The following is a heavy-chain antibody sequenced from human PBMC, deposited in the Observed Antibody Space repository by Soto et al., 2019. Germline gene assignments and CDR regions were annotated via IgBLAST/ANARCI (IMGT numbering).Heavy chain of an antibody. Sequence: GGSLRLSCAASGFTFSSYWMSWVRQAPGKGLEWVANIKQDGSEKYYVDSVKGRFTISRDNAKNSLYLQMNSLRAEDTAVYYCASAITVPPWGRWGQGTLVTVSS. CDR3: ASAITVPPWGR. J-gene: IGHJ4*02. CDR1: GFTFSSYW. CDR2: IKQDGSEK. D-gene: IGHD4-17*01. V-gene: IGHV3-7*01.